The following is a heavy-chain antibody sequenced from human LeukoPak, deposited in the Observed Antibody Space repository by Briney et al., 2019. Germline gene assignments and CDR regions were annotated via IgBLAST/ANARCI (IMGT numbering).Heavy chain of an antibody. CDR2: INHSGST. CDR3: ARGLRWFGEDFDY. V-gene: IGHV4-34*01. J-gene: IGHJ4*02. CDR1: GGSFSGYY. Sequence: SETLSLTCAVYGGSFSGYYWGWIRQPPGKGLEWIGEINHSGSTNYNPSLKSRVTISVDTSKNQFSLKLSSVTAADTAVYYCARGLRWFGEDFDYWGQGTLVTVSS. D-gene: IGHD3-10*01.